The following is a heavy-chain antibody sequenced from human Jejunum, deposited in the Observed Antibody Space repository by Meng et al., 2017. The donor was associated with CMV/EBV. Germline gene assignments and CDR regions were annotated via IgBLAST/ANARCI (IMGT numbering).Heavy chain of an antibody. CDR2: VSPSGST. D-gene: IGHD6-6*01. Sequence: CVTTSRYSRTCIRPSPGRKLEWIGYVSPSGSTSLNPSLKSRVTMSADTSKSQLSLTLTSVTAAGTAVYYCARLYGSSSDSPFDPWGQGTLVTVSS. V-gene: IGHV4-61*07. CDR3: ARLYGSSSDSPFDP. CDR1: CVTTSRYS. J-gene: IGHJ5*02.